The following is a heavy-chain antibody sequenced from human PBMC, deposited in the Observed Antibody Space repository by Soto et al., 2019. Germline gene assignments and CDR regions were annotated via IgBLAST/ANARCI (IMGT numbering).Heavy chain of an antibody. D-gene: IGHD2-8*02. J-gene: IGHJ3*02. CDR3: AKATATGGGAFDI. V-gene: IGHV3-15*01. CDR2: IKSKTDGGTT. CDR1: GFTFSNAW. Sequence: PGGSLRLSCAASGFTFSNAWMSWVRPAPGKGLEWVGRIKSKTDGGTTDYAAPVKGRFTISRDDSKNTLYLQMNSLKSEDTAVYYCAKATATGGGAFDICGQGPVVTVSS.